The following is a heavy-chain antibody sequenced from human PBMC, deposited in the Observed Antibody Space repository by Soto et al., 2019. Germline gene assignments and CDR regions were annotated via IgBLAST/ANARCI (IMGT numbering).Heavy chain of an antibody. CDR2: INPNTGGT. D-gene: IGHD5-18*01. Sequence: ASVKVSCKASGYTFTGYYIHWVRQAPGQGLEWMGWINPNTGGTNYAQNFQGRVTMTRDTSFSTAYMELSRLRSDDTAVYYCARVGYSFDAFDIWGQGTMVTVS. J-gene: IGHJ3*02. V-gene: IGHV1-2*02. CDR1: GYTFTGYY. CDR3: ARVGYSFDAFDI.